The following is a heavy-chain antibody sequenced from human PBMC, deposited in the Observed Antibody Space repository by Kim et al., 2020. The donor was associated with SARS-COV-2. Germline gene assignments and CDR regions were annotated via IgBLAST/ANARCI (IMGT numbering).Heavy chain of an antibody. D-gene: IGHD3-3*01. CDR1: GFTFGDYA. CDR2: IRSKAYGGTT. V-gene: IGHV3-49*03. J-gene: IGHJ6*02. Sequence: GGSLRLSCTASGFTFGDYAMSWFRQAPGKGLEWVGFIRSKAYGGTTEYAASVKGRFTISRDDSKSIAYLQMNSLKTEDTAVYYCTTITIDYGMDVWGQGTTVTVSS. CDR3: TTITIDYGMDV.